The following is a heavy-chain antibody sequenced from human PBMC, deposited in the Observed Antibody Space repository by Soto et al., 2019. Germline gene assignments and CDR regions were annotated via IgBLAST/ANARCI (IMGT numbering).Heavy chain of an antibody. CDR3: ARGSNSPGYSYGYGSDGAFDI. J-gene: IGHJ3*02. CDR1: GYTFTGYY. CDR2: IKPNSGGT. D-gene: IGHD5-18*01. Sequence: QVQLVQSGAEVKKPGAPVKVSCKASGYTFTGYYMHWVRQAPGQGLEWMGWIKPNSGGTNYAQKFQGWVTMTRDTAISAAYMELSRLRAADTAVYYCARGSNSPGYSYGYGSDGAFDIWGQGTMVTVSS. V-gene: IGHV1-2*04.